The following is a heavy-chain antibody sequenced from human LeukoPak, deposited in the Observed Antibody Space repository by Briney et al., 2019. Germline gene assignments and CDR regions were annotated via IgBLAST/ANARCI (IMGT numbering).Heavy chain of an antibody. D-gene: IGHD6-13*01. CDR1: SGSITSYY. Sequence: SETLSLTCSVSSGSITSYYWSWLRQPPGKGLEWIGRIYTSGSTNYNPSLKSRVTISVDTSKNQFSLKLSSVTAADTAVYYCAREGPGSSSLNWFDPWGQGTLVTVSS. CDR3: AREGPGSSSLNWFDP. V-gene: IGHV4-4*08. CDR2: IYTSGST. J-gene: IGHJ5*02.